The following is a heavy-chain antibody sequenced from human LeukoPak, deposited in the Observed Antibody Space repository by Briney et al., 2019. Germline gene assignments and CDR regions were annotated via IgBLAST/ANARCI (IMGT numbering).Heavy chain of an antibody. Sequence: GGSLRLSCAASGFTFSSYSMDWVRQAPGKGLEWVSSISSSSSYIYYADSVKGRFTISRDNAKNSLYLQMNSLRAEDTAVYYFARGYCGSDCFEGLIDSWGDGTLVTVSS. D-gene: IGHD2-21*01. CDR2: ISSSSSYI. V-gene: IGHV3-21*01. CDR1: GFTFSSYS. CDR3: ARGYCGSDCFEGLIDS. J-gene: IGHJ5*01.